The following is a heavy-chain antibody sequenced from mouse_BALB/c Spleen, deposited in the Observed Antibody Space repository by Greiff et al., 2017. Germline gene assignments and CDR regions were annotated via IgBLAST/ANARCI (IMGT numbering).Heavy chain of an antibody. CDR2: INPNNGGT. Sequence: EVQLQQSGPELVKPGASVKIPCKASGYTFTDYNMYWVKQSHGKSLEWIGDINPNNGGTNYNQKFKGKATLTVDKSSSTAYMELRSLTSEDTAVFYYARRADVGYGYFDDWGEGTTVTVS. CDR3: ARRADVGYGYFDD. J-gene: IGHJ1*01. V-gene: IGHV1-18*01. CDR1: GYTFTDYN.